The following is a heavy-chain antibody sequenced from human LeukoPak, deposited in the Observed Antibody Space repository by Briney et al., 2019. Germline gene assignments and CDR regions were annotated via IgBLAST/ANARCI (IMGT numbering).Heavy chain of an antibody. CDR2: DSAYNGNT. CDR1: GYPFTSYG. J-gene: IGHJ5*02. CDR3: SGGITVGRGVDHNWFDP. D-gene: IGHD3-10*01. V-gene: IGHV1-18*04. Sequence: ASMKGPFKASGYPFTSYGISWGRPAPGQGLAGMGWDSAYNGNTNYSPELPGRVTMTTDTSTSTAYNELRNLKTDDTAAYYCSGGITVGRGVDHNWFDPWGQGALVTVSS.